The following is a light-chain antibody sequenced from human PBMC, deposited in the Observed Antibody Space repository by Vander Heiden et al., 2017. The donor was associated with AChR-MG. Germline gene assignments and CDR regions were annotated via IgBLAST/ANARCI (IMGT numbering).Light chain of an antibody. V-gene: IGKV3-11*01. CDR2: DAS. CDR3: QQRHNWPYT. CDR1: QSVSSF. J-gene: IGKJ2*01. Sequence: EIVLTQSPATLSLSPGERATLSCRASQSVSSFLAWYQQKPGQAPRLLIYDASERATGIPARFSGSGSGTDFTLNIRTLEPEDFAVYYCQQRHNWPYTFGQGTKLEIK.